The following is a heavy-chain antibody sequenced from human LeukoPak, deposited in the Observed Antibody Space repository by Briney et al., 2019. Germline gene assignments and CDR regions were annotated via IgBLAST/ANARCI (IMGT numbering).Heavy chain of an antibody. Sequence: PGGSLRLSCAASGFTFSSYSMNWVRQAPGKGLEWVSYISSSSSTIYYADSVKGRFTISRDNAKNSLYLQMKSLRAEDTAVYYCARGRYSSSWYADYWGQGTLVTVSS. CDR2: ISSSSSTI. J-gene: IGHJ4*02. CDR3: ARGRYSSSWYADY. CDR1: GFTFSSYS. D-gene: IGHD6-13*01. V-gene: IGHV3-48*04.